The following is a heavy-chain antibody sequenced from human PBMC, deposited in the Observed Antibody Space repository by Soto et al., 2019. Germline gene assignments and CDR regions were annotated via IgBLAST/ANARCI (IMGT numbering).Heavy chain of an antibody. CDR2: IMPVFRRP. Sequence: QVQLVQSGAAVKKPGSSVKVSCKASGGTFRTSAISWVRQAPGQGLEWVGGIMPVFRRPKYAQNFQGRVTISADESTSTAYMELSSLRSDDTAVYYCARDKDRPQLGGNYYYILDVWGQGTAVTVSS. D-gene: IGHD3-3*02. CDR3: ARDKDRPQLGGNYYYILDV. CDR1: GGTFRTSA. J-gene: IGHJ6*02. V-gene: IGHV1-69*12.